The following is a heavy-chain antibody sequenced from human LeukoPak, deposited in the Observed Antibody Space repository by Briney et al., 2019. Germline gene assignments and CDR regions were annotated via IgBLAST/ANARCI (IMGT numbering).Heavy chain of an antibody. J-gene: IGHJ4*02. CDR3: AKDSLNLLMVYVISGVEGGDY. CDR1: GFTFSSYA. CDR2: ISGSGGST. Sequence: GGSLRLSCAASGFTFSSYAMSWVRQAPGKGLEWVSAISGSGGSTYYADSVKGRFTISRDNSKNTLYLQMNSLRAEDTAVYYCAKDSLNLLMVYVISGVEGGDYWGQGTLVTVSS. V-gene: IGHV3-23*01. D-gene: IGHD2-8*01.